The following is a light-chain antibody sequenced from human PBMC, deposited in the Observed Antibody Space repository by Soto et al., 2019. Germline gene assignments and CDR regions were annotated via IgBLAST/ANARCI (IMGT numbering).Light chain of an antibody. CDR2: EDN. CDR1: SGSIASNY. CDR3: QSYDSSNQDVV. Sequence: LTQPHSVSESPGKTVTISCTGSSGSIASNYVQWYQQRPGSAPTTVIYEDNQRPSGVPDRFSGSIDSSSNSASLTISGLKTEDEADYYCQSYDSSNQDVVFGGGTKLTVL. J-gene: IGLJ2*01. V-gene: IGLV6-57*02.